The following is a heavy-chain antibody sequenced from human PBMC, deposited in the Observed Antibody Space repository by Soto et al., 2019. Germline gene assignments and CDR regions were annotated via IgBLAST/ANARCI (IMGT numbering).Heavy chain of an antibody. CDR2: IYHSGST. Sequence: SETLSLTCAVSGYSISSGYYWGWIRQPPGKGLEWIGNIYHSGSTYYNPSLKSRVTISIDTSKNQFSLKLYSVTAADTAVYYCAKYGEKYYYGMDVWGQGTTVTVSS. J-gene: IGHJ6*02. CDR3: AKYGEKYYYGMDV. D-gene: IGHD4-17*01. V-gene: IGHV4-38-2*01. CDR1: GYSISSGYY.